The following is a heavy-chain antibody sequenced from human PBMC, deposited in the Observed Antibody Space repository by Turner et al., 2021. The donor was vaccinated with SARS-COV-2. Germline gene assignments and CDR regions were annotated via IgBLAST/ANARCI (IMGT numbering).Heavy chain of an antibody. CDR1: GFTVSSTY. CDR3: ARDLEAVAGP. Sequence: EVQLVESGGGLVQPGGSLRLSYATSGFTVSSTYMSWVRQAPGKGREWVSVIYSGGSTYYADSVKGRFTISRDNSKKPLDLQMNSRRAEETAVYYCARDLEAVAGPWGQGTLVTVS. D-gene: IGHD6-13*01. CDR2: IYSGGST. J-gene: IGHJ4*02. V-gene: IGHV3-66*01.